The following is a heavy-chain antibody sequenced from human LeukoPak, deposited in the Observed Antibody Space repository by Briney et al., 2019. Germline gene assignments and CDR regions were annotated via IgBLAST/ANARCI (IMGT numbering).Heavy chain of an antibody. J-gene: IGHJ6*02. D-gene: IGHD6-19*01. Sequence: GSLRLSCAASGFTFSSYAMHWVRQAPGKGLEWVAVISYDGSNKYYADSVKGRFTISRDNSKNTLYVQMNSLRAEDAAVYYCARDQYSSGPPSGYGMDVWGQGTTVTVSS. CDR1: GFTFSSYA. V-gene: IGHV3-30-3*01. CDR3: ARDQYSSGPPSGYGMDV. CDR2: ISYDGSNK.